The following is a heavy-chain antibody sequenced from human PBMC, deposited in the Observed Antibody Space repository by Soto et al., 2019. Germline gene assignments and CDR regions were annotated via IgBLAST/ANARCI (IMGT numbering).Heavy chain of an antibody. CDR2: IKQDGSEK. V-gene: IGHV3-7*01. D-gene: IGHD3-22*01. Sequence: HGGSLGLGCAASGLTVSNYVISGVRQAPGKGLEWVANIKQDGSEKYYVDSVKGRFTISRDNAKSSLFLQMNSLRVEDTAVYYCATRPHDSDRTGYLGVFDYSGQGTLVTVSS. CDR1: GLTVSNYV. CDR3: ATRPHDSDRTGYLGVFDY. J-gene: IGHJ4*02.